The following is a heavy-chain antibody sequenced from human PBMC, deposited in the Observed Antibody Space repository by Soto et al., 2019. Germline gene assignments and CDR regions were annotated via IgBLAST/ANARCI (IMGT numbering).Heavy chain of an antibody. J-gene: IGHJ5*02. D-gene: IGHD3-10*01. CDR1: GGSVSSGSYY. CDR2: IYYSGST. V-gene: IGHV4-61*01. CDR3: ARDGGYGSGSYYLGSWCEP. Sequence: SETLSLTCTVSGGSVSSGSYYWSWILHPPGKGLEWIGYIYYSGSTNYNPSLKSRVTISVDTSKNHFSLKLSSVTAADTAVYYCARDGGYGSGSYYLGSWCEPWGQGNLVSVSS.